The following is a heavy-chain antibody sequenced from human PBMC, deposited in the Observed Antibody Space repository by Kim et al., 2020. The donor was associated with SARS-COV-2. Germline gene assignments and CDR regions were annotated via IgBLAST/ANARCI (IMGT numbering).Heavy chain of an antibody. CDR3: ARDHNYGSGSYYYYYYYYGMDV. V-gene: IGHV3-33*01. J-gene: IGHJ6*02. CDR2: IWYDGSNK. Sequence: GGSLRLSCAASGFTFSSYGMHWVRQAPGKGLEWVAVIWYDGSNKYYADSVKGRFTISRDNSKNTLYLQMNSLRAEDTAVYYCARDHNYGSGSYYYYYYYYGMDVWGQGTTVTVSS. CDR1: GFTFSSYG. D-gene: IGHD3-10*01.